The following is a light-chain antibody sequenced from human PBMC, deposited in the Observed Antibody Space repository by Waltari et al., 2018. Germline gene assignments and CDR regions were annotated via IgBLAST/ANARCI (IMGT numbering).Light chain of an antibody. CDR1: QNIGND. CDR2: DSS. J-gene: IGKJ3*01. CDR3: QQRNNWPPFT. V-gene: IGKV3-11*01. Sequence: ETVLTQSPATLSLSPGERATLSCRASQNIGNDLAWYQQRPGQALRLLIYDSSTRATGIPARFSGSGSGTDFTLTISSLEPEDVATYFCQQRNNWPPFTFGPGTILDI.